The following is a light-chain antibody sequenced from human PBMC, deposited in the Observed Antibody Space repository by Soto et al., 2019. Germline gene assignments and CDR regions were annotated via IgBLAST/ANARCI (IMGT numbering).Light chain of an antibody. CDR1: KSIDTN. J-gene: IGKJ1*01. V-gene: IGKV1-39*01. Sequence: QLTQSPSSLSASVGDRVTITCRASKSIDTNLNGYQQKPGKAPKLLIDTASSLQGGVPSRFSGSGSGTDFTLTISSLQPEDFATYYCQQSYSHPTFGQGTNVGVK. CDR3: QQSYSHPT. CDR2: TAS.